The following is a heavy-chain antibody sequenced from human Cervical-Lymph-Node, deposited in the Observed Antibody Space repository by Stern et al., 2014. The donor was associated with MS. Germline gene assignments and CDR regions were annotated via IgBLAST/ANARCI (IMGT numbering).Heavy chain of an antibody. V-gene: IGHV3-11*05. D-gene: IGHD3-10*01. CDR1: GFLFRDYY. CDR3: ARRGFVLISADSGDYHHHALDV. CDR2: ISSGSWKP. Sequence: QVQLVQSGGGLVKPGGSLRLSCVASGFLFRDYYMNWIRQAPGKGLEWVSYISSGSWKPVLGDSVKGRFTVSRDNAKDPVYLQINSLRVDDTAFYYCARRGFVLISADSGDYHHHALDVWGQGTTVTVSS. J-gene: IGHJ6*02.